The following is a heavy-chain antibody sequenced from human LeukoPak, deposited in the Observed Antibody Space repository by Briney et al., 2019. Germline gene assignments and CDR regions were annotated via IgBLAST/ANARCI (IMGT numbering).Heavy chain of an antibody. CDR3: AREGDDGSSGTFDY. CDR2: INPNSGST. J-gene: IGHJ4*02. D-gene: IGHD1/OR15-1a*01. CDR1: GCSFTWYY. V-gene: IGHV1-46*04. Sequence: ASVTVSRTCSGCSFTWYYLHWVRQPPAQGIEWVGIINPNSGSTKYAQKLEGRVTMTRDTSTSTVFVELSSLRADDTAVYYCAREGDDGSSGTFDYWGEGTPVTVSS.